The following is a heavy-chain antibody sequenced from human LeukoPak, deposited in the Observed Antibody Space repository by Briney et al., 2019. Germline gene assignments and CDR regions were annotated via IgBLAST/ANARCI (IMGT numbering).Heavy chain of an antibody. V-gene: IGHV1-18*01. Sequence: ASVKVSCKASGYTFTSYGISWVRQARGEGLEGMGWISAYNGNTNYAQKLQGRVTMTTDTSTSTAYMELRSLRSDDTAVYYCAISTGTTGPFDYWGQGTLVTVSS. CDR3: AISTGTTGPFDY. CDR1: GYTFTSYG. CDR2: ISAYNGNT. J-gene: IGHJ4*02. D-gene: IGHD1-1*01.